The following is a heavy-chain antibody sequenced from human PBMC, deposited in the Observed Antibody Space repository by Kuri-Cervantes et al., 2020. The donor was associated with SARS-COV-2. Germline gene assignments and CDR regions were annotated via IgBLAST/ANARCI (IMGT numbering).Heavy chain of an antibody. V-gene: IGHV3-11*04. D-gene: IGHD5-24*01. Sequence: GESLKISCAASGFTFSDYYMSWIRQAPGKGLEWVSYISSSGSTIYYADSVKGRFTLSRDNARNSLYLQMNSLRAEDTAVYYCARLIGDGYPRYSFDHWGQGTLVTVSS. CDR1: GFTFSDYY. J-gene: IGHJ4*02. CDR3: ARLIGDGYPRYSFDH. CDR2: ISSSGSTI.